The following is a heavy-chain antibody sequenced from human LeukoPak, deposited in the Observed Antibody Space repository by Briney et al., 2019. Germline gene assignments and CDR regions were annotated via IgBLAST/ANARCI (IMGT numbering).Heavy chain of an antibody. CDR2: IIPIFGTA. D-gene: IGHD3-22*01. V-gene: IGHV1-69*06. CDR1: RGTFSSYA. CDR3: PRMLIVDLNWFDP. Sequence: WAPVQVSCKASRGTFSSYAISWVRQGPGQGLEWMGGIIPIFGTANYAQKFKARVTITADKSTSTAYMELSSLKSEDTAVYYCPRMLIVDLNWFDPWGQGTLVTVSS. J-gene: IGHJ5*02.